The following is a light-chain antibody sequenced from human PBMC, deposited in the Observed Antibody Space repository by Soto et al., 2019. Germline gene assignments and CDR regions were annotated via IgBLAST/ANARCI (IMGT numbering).Light chain of an antibody. Sequence: DIQLTQSPSFLSASVGDRVTITCRASQGISSYLAWYQQKPGKAPKLLIYAASTLQSGVPSRFSGSGSGTEFTLTISSLQPEDFATFCCQQLNSYPFLTFGGGTKVHIK. CDR2: AAS. V-gene: IGKV1-9*01. CDR3: QQLNSYPFLT. J-gene: IGKJ4*01. CDR1: QGISSY.